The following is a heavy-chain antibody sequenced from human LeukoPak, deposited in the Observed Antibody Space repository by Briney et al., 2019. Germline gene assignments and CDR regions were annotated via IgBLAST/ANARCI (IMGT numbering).Heavy chain of an antibody. CDR3: ARVKAAGTRAAFDY. J-gene: IGHJ4*02. D-gene: IGHD6-13*01. V-gene: IGHV1-2*02. CDR2: INPNSGGT. CDR1: RYTFTGYY. Sequence: GASVKVSCKASRYTFTGYYIHWVRQAPGRGREWMGWINPNSGGTYYAQKFQGRVTMTRDTSIGTAYMELNRLRSDDTAVYYCARVKAAGTRAAFDYWGQGTLVTVSS.